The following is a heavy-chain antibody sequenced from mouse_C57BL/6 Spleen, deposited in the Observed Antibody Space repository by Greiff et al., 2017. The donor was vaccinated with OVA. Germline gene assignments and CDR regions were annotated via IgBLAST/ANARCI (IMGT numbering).Heavy chain of an antibody. J-gene: IGHJ2*01. Sequence: VQLQQPGAELVKPGASVKLSCKASGYTFTSYWMQWVKQRPGQGLEWIGEIDPSDSYTNYNQKFKGKATLTVDTSSSTAYMQLSSLTSEDSAVYYCARSRLGDYFDYWGQGTTLTVSS. CDR3: ARSRLGDYFDY. CDR2: IDPSDSYT. V-gene: IGHV1-50*01. D-gene: IGHD2-14*01. CDR1: GYTFTSYW.